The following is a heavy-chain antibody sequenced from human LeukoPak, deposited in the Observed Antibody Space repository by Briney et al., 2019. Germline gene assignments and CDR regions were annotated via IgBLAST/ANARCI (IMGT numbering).Heavy chain of an antibody. CDR2: INQVGDSL. J-gene: IGHJ4*02. Sequence: PGGSLRLSCAASGFTLGDFWMSWVRQAPGKGLEWAANINQVGDSLSYVTSVRGRFTISRDNAKNALFLQMSSLRAEDTAIYYCAREFVVEPKSSFDHWGQGTLVTVSS. D-gene: IGHD2-21*01. CDR3: AREFVVEPKSSFDH. V-gene: IGHV3-7*03. CDR1: GFTLGDFW.